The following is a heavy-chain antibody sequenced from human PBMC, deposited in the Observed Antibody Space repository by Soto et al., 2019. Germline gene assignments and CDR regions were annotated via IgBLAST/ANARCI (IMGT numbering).Heavy chain of an antibody. V-gene: IGHV1-69*01. Sequence: QVQLVQSGAEVKKPGSSVKVSCKASGGTFSSYAISWVRQAPGQGLEGMGGIIPIFGTANYAQKFQGRVTITADESTSTAYMELSSLRSEDTAVYYCARHKLGYCSSTSCHYAWFDPWGQGTLVTVSS. J-gene: IGHJ5*02. CDR2: IIPIFGTA. CDR1: GGTFSSYA. D-gene: IGHD2-2*01. CDR3: ARHKLGYCSSTSCHYAWFDP.